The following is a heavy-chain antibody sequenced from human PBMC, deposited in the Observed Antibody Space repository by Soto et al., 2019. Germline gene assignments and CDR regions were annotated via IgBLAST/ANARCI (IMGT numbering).Heavy chain of an antibody. CDR3: ASRIAARPDY. V-gene: IGHV1-69*02. CDR1: GGTFSSYT. Sequence: QVQLVQSGAEVKKPGSSVKVSCKASGGTFSSYTISWVRQAPGQGLEWMGRIIPIIGIANYAQKFQGRVTITADKSTSTAYMELSSLRSEDTAVYYCASRIAARPDYWGQGTLVTVSS. J-gene: IGHJ4*02. CDR2: IIPIIGIA. D-gene: IGHD6-6*01.